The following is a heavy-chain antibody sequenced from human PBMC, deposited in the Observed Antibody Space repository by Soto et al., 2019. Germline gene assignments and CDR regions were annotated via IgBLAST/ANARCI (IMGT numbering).Heavy chain of an antibody. CDR3: ARHRMATIY. CDR1: GGSISNSNYY. D-gene: IGHD5-12*01. V-gene: IGHV4-39*01. CDR2: IYYTGST. J-gene: IGHJ4*02. Sequence: QLQLQESGPGLVKPSETLSLTYTVSGGSISNSNYYWGWIRQPPGKGLEWIGYIYYTGSTYYNPSLKSRVTISVDASKTQFYLNLSSVTAADTAVYYCARHRMATIYWGQGALVTVSS.